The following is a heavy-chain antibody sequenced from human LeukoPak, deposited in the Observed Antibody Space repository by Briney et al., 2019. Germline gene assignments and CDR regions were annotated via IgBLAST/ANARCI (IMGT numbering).Heavy chain of an antibody. Sequence: PSETLSLTCTVSGGSISSYYWSWIRQPPGKGLKWIGYIYYSGSTNYNPSLKSRVTISVDTSKNQFSLKLSSVTAADTAVYYCARHAWYSSGWYYFDYWGQGTLVTVSS. CDR1: GGSISSYY. CDR3: ARHAWYSSGWYYFDY. J-gene: IGHJ4*02. D-gene: IGHD6-19*01. CDR2: IYYSGST. V-gene: IGHV4-59*08.